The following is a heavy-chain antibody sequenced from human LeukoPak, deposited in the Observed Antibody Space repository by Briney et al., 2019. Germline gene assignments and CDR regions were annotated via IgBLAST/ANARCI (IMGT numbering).Heavy chain of an antibody. CDR2: IIPIFGTA. V-gene: IGHV1-69*13. CDR3: ALGTGYCSGGNCYPTFQH. J-gene: IGHJ1*01. D-gene: IGHD2-15*01. CDR1: GGTFSSYG. Sequence: SVTVSFTASGGTFSSYGISWVRQAPGQGREWMGGIIPIFGTANYAQKFQGRVTITADESTSTAYMELSSLRSEDTAVYRCALGTGYCSGGNCYPTFQHWGQGTLVTVSS.